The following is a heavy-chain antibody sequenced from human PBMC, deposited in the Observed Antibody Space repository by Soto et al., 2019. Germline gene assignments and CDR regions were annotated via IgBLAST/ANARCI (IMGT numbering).Heavy chain of an antibody. D-gene: IGHD5-12*01. Sequence: GGSLSLSCSTSGFTFSNYAIHWVRQAPGKGLEYVSALSGNGGSAYYADSVKGRFTISRDNSKDTLYLQMSSLRPEDTAVYYCVKGPREYVGYGFDYWGQGTLFTFSS. CDR1: GFTFSNYA. CDR2: LSGNGGSA. V-gene: IGHV3-64D*06. J-gene: IGHJ4*02. CDR3: VKGPREYVGYGFDY.